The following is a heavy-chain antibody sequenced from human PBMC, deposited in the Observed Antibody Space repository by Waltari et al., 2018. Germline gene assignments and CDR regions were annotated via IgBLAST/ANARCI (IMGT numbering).Heavy chain of an antibody. D-gene: IGHD6-6*01. J-gene: IGHJ3*01. CDR2: ISGSSSYI. CDR1: GFTFGTPN. V-gene: IGHV3-21*01. Sequence: EVQLVESGGGLVKPGGSLRLFCASSGFTFGTPNMNWVRQAPGKGLEWVSSISGSSSYIFYADSLRGRFTISRDNAKNSLYLQMNSLRAEDTALYYCARISSSSPDAFDLWGQGTMVTVSS. CDR3: ARISSSSPDAFDL.